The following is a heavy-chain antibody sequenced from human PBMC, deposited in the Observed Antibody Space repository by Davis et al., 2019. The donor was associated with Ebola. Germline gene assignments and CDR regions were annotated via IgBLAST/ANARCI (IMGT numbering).Heavy chain of an antibody. J-gene: IGHJ6*02. Sequence: SETLSLTCTVSGGSISSYYWSWIRQPPGKGLEWIGEIYHSGSTNYNPSLKSRVTISVDKSKNQFSLKLSSVTAADTAVYYCASLGWVYYDFWSGYSNYGMDVWGQGTTVTVSS. D-gene: IGHD3-3*01. V-gene: IGHV4-59*12. CDR3: ASLGWVYYDFWSGYSNYGMDV. CDR1: GGSISSYY. CDR2: IYHSGST.